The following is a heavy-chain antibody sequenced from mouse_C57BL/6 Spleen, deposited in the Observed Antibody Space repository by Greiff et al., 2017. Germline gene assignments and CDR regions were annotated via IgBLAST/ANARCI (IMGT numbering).Heavy chain of an antibody. CDR3: AKRSNGGAMDY. CDR2: INPNNGGT. J-gene: IGHJ4*01. Sequence: EVKLMESGPELVKPGASVKIPCKASGYTFTDYNMDWVKQSHGKSLEWIGDINPNNGGTIYNQKFKGKATLTVDKSSSTAYMELRSLTSEDTAVYYCAKRSNGGAMDYWGQGTSVTVSS. V-gene: IGHV1-18*01. D-gene: IGHD4-1*01. CDR1: GYTFTDYN.